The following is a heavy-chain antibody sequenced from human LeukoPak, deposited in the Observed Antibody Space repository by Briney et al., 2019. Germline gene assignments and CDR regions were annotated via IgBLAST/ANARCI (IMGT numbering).Heavy chain of an antibody. Sequence: GGSLRLSCAASGFIFNDYYMSWIRQAPGKGLEWVSYISSSGSIIYYADSVKGRFTISRDNAKNTLYLQMNSLRVEDTAVYYCARDYRCSSTSCKDRTFDHWGQGTLVTVSS. CDR1: GFIFNDYY. J-gene: IGHJ4*02. CDR3: ARDYRCSSTSCKDRTFDH. CDR2: ISSSGSII. D-gene: IGHD2-2*01. V-gene: IGHV3-11*01.